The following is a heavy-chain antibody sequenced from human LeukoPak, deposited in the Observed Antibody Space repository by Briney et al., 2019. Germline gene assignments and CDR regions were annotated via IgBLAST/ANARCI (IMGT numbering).Heavy chain of an antibody. CDR1: GYTFTGYY. V-gene: IGHV1-2*02. CDR2: INPNGGGT. D-gene: IGHD6-6*01. CDR3: ATTARRVLSRFDY. Sequence: ASVKVSCKASGYTFTGYYMHWVRQAPGQGLEWMGWINPNGGGTNYAQKFQGRVTMTRDTSISTAYMELSRLRSDDTAVYYCATTARRVLSRFDYWGQGTLVTVSS. J-gene: IGHJ4*02.